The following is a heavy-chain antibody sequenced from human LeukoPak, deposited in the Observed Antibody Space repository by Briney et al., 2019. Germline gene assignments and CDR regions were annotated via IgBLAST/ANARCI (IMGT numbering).Heavy chain of an antibody. CDR2: IYPGDSDT. CDR1: GYSFTSYW. Sequence: LGGSLQISCKGSGYSFTSYWIGWVRQVPGKGLEGMGIIYPGDSDTRYSPSFQGQVTISADKSISTAYLQWSSLKASDTAMYYCARHDSRGSGAFDIWGQGTMVTVSS. V-gene: IGHV5-51*01. J-gene: IGHJ3*02. D-gene: IGHD3-22*01. CDR3: ARHDSRGSGAFDI.